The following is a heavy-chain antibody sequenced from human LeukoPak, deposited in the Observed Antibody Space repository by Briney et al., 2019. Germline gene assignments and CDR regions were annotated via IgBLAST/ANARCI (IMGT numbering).Heavy chain of an antibody. J-gene: IGHJ4*02. D-gene: IGHD3-16*01. Sequence: SQTLSLTCAISGDSVSGSSVAWNWIRQSPSIGLEWLGRTYYRSKWLVDYAESLKGRITINADTSKNQLSLQLHSVTPEDTAIYYCTIFYDTNSFDYWGQGTLVTVSP. CDR1: GDSVSGSSVA. V-gene: IGHV6-1*01. CDR2: TYYRSKWLV. CDR3: TIFYDTNSFDY.